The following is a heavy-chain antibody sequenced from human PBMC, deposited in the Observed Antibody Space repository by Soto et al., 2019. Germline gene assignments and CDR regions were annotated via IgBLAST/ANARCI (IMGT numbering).Heavy chain of an antibody. CDR3: ARGADTAMVPLFYLDY. J-gene: IGHJ4*02. CDR1: GGSISSGGYY. V-gene: IGHV4-31*03. Sequence: PSETLSLTCTVSGGSISSGGYYWSWIRQHPGKGLEWIGYIYCSGSTYYNPSLKSRVTISVDTSKNQFSLKLSSVTAADTAVYYCARGADTAMVPLFYLDYWGQGTLVTVSS. D-gene: IGHD5-18*01. CDR2: IYCSGST.